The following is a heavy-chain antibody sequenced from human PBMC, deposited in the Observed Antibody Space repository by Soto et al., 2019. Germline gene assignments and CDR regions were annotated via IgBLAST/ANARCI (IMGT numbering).Heavy chain of an antibody. CDR1: GYSFTGYY. V-gene: IGHV1-2*04. CDR3: ARGYFYYYYMDV. J-gene: IGHJ6*03. D-gene: IGHD1-20*01. Sequence: GAPVKVSCKASGYSFTGYYMHWVRQAPGQGLEWMGWINPNSGGTNYAQNFQGWVTMTRDTSISTAYMELSRLRSDDTAVYYCARGYFYYYYMDVWGEGTTVTVSS. CDR2: INPNSGGT.